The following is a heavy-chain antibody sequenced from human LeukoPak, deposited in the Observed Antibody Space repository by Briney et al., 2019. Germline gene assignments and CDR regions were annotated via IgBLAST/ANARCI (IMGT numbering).Heavy chain of an antibody. V-gene: IGHV3-74*01. J-gene: IGHJ4*02. CDR3: ANNWGIDY. CDR2: INNDGSST. D-gene: IGHD7-27*01. Sequence: RGSLRLSCAASGFTFSSYWMHWVRQAPGKGLVWVSHINNDGSSTRYADSVKGRLTISRDNAKNTLYLQMNSLRAEDTAVYYCANNWGIDYWGQGTLVTVSS. CDR1: GFTFSSYW.